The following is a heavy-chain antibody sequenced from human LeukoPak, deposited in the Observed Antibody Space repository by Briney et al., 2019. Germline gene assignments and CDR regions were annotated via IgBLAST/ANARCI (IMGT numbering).Heavy chain of an antibody. CDR2: IKNDGSET. V-gene: IGHV3-7*03. CDR1: GFNFRDHW. Sequence: GGSLRLSCAVSGFNFRDHWMDWVRQAPGKGPEWVGHIKNDGSETYYLDSLKGRFSISRDNTNNALYLQMNSLRVEDTAVYYCVKNDGWFHLAQWGQGTLVTVSS. J-gene: IGHJ4*02. CDR3: VKNDGWFHLAQ. D-gene: IGHD6-19*01.